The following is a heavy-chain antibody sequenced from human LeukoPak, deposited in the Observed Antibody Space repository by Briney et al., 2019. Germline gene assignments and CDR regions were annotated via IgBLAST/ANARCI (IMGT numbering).Heavy chain of an antibody. J-gene: IGHJ4*02. CDR2: ISGSGGST. CDR3: AKDTDGYNYILDY. CDR1: GFTFSRYG. D-gene: IGHD5-24*01. V-gene: IGHV3-23*01. Sequence: GGTLRLSCAASGFTFSRYGMSWVRQAPGKGLEWVSAISGSGGSTYYADSVKGRFTISRDNSKNTLYLQMNSLRAEDTAVYYCAKDTDGYNYILDYWGQGTLVTVSS.